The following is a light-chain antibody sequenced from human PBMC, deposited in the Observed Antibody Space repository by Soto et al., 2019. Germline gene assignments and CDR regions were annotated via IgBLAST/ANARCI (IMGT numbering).Light chain of an antibody. J-gene: IGKJ4*01. V-gene: IGKV3-15*01. Sequence: EIVMTQSPATLSVSPGERATLSCRASQNINNNLAWYQQKPGQVPRLLIYHASTGATGIPARFSGSGSGTELTLTIISVQSEDFAVYYCQQYNDWPLTFGGGTKVDIK. CDR1: QNINNN. CDR3: QQYNDWPLT. CDR2: HAS.